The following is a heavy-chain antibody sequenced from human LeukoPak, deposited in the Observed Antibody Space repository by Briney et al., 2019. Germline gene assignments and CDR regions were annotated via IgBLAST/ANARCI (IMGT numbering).Heavy chain of an antibody. CDR1: GGSIIGEHFY. CDR3: ARDCCGYRSWFDP. V-gene: IGHV4-39*07. CDR2: LYYSGST. D-gene: IGHD6-25*01. Sequence: SETLSLTCTVFGGSIIGEHFYWGWIRQPPGKGLEWIGSLYYSGSTYYNSSLKSRVTISVDTSKNQFSLSPTSVTAADTAVYYCARDCCGYRSWFDPWSQGTPVTVSS. J-gene: IGHJ5*02.